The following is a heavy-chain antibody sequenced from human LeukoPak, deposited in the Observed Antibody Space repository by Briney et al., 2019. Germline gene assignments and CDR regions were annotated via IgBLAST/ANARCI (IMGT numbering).Heavy chain of an antibody. Sequence: GGSLRLSCAASGFTFSSYTMHWVRQAPGQGQEWVAVISYDGSNKYYADYVKGRFTISRDNSKNALYLQMNSLRAEDTAVYYCASLGLATEVVPDDYWGQGTLVTVSS. D-gene: IGHD2-2*01. CDR1: GFTFSSYT. CDR2: ISYDGSNK. J-gene: IGHJ4*02. V-gene: IGHV3-30*01. CDR3: ASLGLATEVVPDDY.